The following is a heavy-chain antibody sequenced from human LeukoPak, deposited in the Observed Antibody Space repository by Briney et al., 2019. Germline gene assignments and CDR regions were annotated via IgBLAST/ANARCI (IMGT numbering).Heavy chain of an antibody. CDR2: IYYSGST. D-gene: IGHD3-9*01. CDR3: ARIVLDWFWRTNWFDP. V-gene: IGHV4-39*01. J-gene: IGHJ5*02. CDR1: GGSISSSSYY. Sequence: SETLSLTCTVSGGSISSSSYYWGWIRQPPGKGLEWIGCIYYSGSTYYNPSLKSRVTISVDTSKNQFSLKLSSVTAADKAVYYCARIVLDWFWRTNWFDPWGQGTLVTVSS.